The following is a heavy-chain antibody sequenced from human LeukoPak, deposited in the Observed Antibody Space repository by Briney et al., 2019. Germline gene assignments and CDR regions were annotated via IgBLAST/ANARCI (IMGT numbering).Heavy chain of an antibody. CDR1: VFTFSGSA. CDR3: TRPIYCSGGSCYASPWFDP. D-gene: IGHD2-15*01. J-gene: IGHJ5*02. CDR2: ITSKANGYVT. V-gene: IGHV3-73*01. Sequence: GGSLRLSCAASVFTFSGSAMHWVREASREGREWVGYITSKANGYVTAYAASVKGRFTISRDDSKNTAYLQMNSLKTEDTAVYYCTRPIYCSGGSCYASPWFDPWGQGTLVTVSS.